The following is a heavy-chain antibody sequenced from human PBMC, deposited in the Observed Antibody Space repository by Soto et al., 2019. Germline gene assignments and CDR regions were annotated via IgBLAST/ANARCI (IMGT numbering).Heavy chain of an antibody. CDR3: AGSRGVPFQYNWFDP. V-gene: IGHV4-30-2*02. J-gene: IGHJ5*02. CDR2: IYHSGST. Sequence: TSETLSLTCAVSGGSISSGSYSWSWIRRPPGKGLEWIGYIYHSGSTYYNPSLKSRVTISVDTSKNQFSLKLSSVTAADTAVYYCAGSRGVPFQYNWFDPWGQGTLVTVSS. CDR1: GGSISSGSYS. D-gene: IGHD3-10*01.